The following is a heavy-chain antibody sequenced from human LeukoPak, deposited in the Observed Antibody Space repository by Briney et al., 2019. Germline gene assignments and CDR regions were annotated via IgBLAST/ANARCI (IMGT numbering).Heavy chain of an antibody. CDR1: GGSFSGYD. CDR2: INHSGST. V-gene: IGHV4-34*01. CDR3: ARGAAVIDY. Sequence: RPSETLSLTCAVHGGSFSGYDWNWIRQPPGKGLEWIGEINHSGSTNYNPSLKSRVTISVDTSKNQFSLKLSSVTAADTAVYYCARGAAVIDYWGQGTLVTVSS. J-gene: IGHJ4*02. D-gene: IGHD6-13*01.